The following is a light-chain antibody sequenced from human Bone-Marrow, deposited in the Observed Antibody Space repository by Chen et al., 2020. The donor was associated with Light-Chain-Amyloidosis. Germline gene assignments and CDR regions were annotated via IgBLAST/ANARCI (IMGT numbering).Light chain of an antibody. Sequence: DIVMTQSPLSLPVTPGEPASISCRSSQSLLHSNGQKYWDWYVQKPGQSPQLLSYLGSTRASGVPDRFSGSGSGTDFTLEISRVEAEDVGFYYCMQALQTPRTFGQGTKLEI. J-gene: IGKJ2*01. CDR1: QSLLHSNGQKY. CDR3: MQALQTPRT. V-gene: IGKV2-28*01. CDR2: LGS.